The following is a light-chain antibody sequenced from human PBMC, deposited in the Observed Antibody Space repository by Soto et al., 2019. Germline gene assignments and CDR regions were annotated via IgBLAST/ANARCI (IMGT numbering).Light chain of an antibody. CDR1: QTIGSW. J-gene: IGKJ2*01. V-gene: IGKV1-5*03. CDR2: RAS. CDR3: QEYKSYSPYT. Sequence: DIQLTQFPSTLSASIGDRVTITCRATQTIGSWLAWYQQKPGKAPKLLIYRASSLETGVPSRFSGSGSGTEFTLTISSLQTDDFASYYCQEYKSYSPYTFGQGTRLEIK.